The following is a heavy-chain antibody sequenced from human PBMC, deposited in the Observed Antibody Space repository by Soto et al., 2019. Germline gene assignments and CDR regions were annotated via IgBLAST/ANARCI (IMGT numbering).Heavy chain of an antibody. CDR3: AGGGVRGVITRTRDYYGMDV. CDR2: IYPGDSDT. CDR1: GYSFTSYL. V-gene: IGHV5-51*01. J-gene: IGHJ6*02. D-gene: IGHD3-10*01. Sequence: PGDSLKISCKGYGYSFTSYLIGWVRQMPGKGLEWMGIIYPGDSDTRYSPSFQGQVTISADKSISTAYLQWSSLKASDTAMYYCAGGGVRGVITRTRDYYGMDVWGQGTTVTVSS.